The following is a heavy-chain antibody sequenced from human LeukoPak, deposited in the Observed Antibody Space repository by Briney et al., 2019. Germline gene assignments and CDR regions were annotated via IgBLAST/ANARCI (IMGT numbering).Heavy chain of an antibody. CDR2: INPSGGST. J-gene: IGHJ3*02. CDR3: AREGGGIQGAFDI. V-gene: IGHV1-46*01. CDR1: GYTFTSYY. D-gene: IGHD3-16*01. Sequence: ASVKVSCKASGYTFTSYYMHWVRQAPGQGLEWMGIINPSGGSTSYAQKFQGRVTISVDTSKNQFSLKLSSVTAADTAVYYCAREGGGIQGAFDIWGQGTMVTVSS.